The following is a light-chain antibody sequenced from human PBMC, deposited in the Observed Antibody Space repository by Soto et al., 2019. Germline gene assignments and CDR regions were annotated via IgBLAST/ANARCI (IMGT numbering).Light chain of an antibody. V-gene: IGLV2-14*01. J-gene: IGLJ2*01. CDR3: SSYTSSSTPVV. CDR2: DVS. CDR1: SSDVGGYNY. Sequence: QSALTQPASVSGSPGQSITISCTGTSSDVGGYNYVSWYQLHPGKAPKLMIYDVSNRPSGVSNRFSGSKSGNTASLTISGLQAEDEADYYCSSYTSSSTPVVFGGGTKVTVL.